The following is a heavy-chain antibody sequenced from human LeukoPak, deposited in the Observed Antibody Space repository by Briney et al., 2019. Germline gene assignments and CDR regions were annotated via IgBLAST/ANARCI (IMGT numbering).Heavy chain of an antibody. D-gene: IGHD3-3*01. J-gene: IGHJ4*02. CDR1: GFTFSSDA. CDR2: ISGSGGST. Sequence: GGSLRLSCAASGFTFSSDAMSWVRQARGKGLEWVSAISGSGGSTYYADSVKGRFTISRDNSKNTLYLQMNSLRAEDTAVYYCAKSLVHTRPWPFWDYWGQGTLVTVSS. CDR3: AKSLVHTRPWPFWDY. V-gene: IGHV3-23*01.